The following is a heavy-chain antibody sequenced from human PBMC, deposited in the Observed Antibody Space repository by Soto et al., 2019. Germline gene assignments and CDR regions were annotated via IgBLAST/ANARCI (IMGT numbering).Heavy chain of an antibody. J-gene: IGHJ6*02. CDR1: GFTFSSYA. CDR2: ISGSGGST. Sequence: EVQLLESGGGLVQPGGSLRLSCAASGFTFSSYAMSWVRQALGKGLEWVSAISGSGGSTYYADSVKGRFTISRDNSKNTLYLQMNSLRAEDTAVYYCAKAGGSKTRGYYYYGMDVWGQGTTVTVSS. CDR3: AKAGGSKTRGYYYYGMDV. D-gene: IGHD1-26*01. V-gene: IGHV3-23*01.